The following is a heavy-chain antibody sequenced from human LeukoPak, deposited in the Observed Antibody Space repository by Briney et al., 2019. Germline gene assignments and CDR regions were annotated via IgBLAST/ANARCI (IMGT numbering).Heavy chain of an antibody. V-gene: IGHV4-61*08. CDR2: IYYSGST. CDR3: ASTPAGGSSWDY. CDR1: GGSISSSGYY. J-gene: IGHJ4*02. D-gene: IGHD6-13*01. Sequence: KSSQTLSLTCTVSGGSISSSGYYWSWIRQPPGKGLEWIGYIYYSGSTNYNPSLKSRVTISVDTSKNQFSLKLSSVTAADTAVYYCASTPAGGSSWDYWGQGTLVTVSS.